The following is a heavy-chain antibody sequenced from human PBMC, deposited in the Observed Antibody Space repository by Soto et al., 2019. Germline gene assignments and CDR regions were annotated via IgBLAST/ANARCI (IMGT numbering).Heavy chain of an antibody. CDR2: INPNSGGT. V-gene: IGHV1-2*02. Sequence: QVQLVQSGAEVKKPGASVKVSCKASGYTFTGYYMHWVRQAPGQGLEWMGWINPNSGGTNYAQKFQGRVTMTRDTSISTAYMELSRLRSDDTAVYYCARDPDIVVVPAPKGNGMDVWGQGTTVTVSS. CDR3: ARDPDIVVVPAPKGNGMDV. J-gene: IGHJ6*02. CDR1: GYTFTGYY. D-gene: IGHD2-2*01.